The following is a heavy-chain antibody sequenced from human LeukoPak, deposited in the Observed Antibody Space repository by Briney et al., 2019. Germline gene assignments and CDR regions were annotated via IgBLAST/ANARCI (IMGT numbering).Heavy chain of an antibody. J-gene: IGHJ4*02. CDR2: ISHSGTT. CDR3: ASYGGYSPFDY. Sequence: SETLSLTCIVSGGSISSYSWNWIRQSPGKGLEWVGYISHSGTTSYNSSLKSRVTISVDTSKNQLSLKLSSVTAADTAVYYCASYGGYSPFDYWGQGTLVTVSS. V-gene: IGHV4-59*12. D-gene: IGHD4-23*01. CDR1: GGSISSYS.